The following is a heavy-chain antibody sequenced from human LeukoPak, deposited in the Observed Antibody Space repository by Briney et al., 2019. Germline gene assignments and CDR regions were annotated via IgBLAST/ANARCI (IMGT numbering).Heavy chain of an antibody. Sequence: GGSLRLSCAASGFTFSSYSINWVRQAPGKVLEWVSSISSSSRYIHYADSVKGRFTISRDNAENSLYLQMNSLRAEDTAVYYCVRDLSPAPTTASRFDYWGREPWSPSPQ. CDR3: VRDLSPAPTTASRFDY. D-gene: IGHD2-2*01. J-gene: IGHJ4*02. V-gene: IGHV3-21*01. CDR2: ISSSSRYI. CDR1: GFTFSSYS.